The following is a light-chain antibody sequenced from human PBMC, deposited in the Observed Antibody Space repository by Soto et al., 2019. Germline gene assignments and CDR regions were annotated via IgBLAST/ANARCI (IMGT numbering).Light chain of an antibody. CDR2: GNS. Sequence: QSVLTQPPSVSGAPGQRVTISCTGSSSNIGAGYDVHWYQQLPGTAPKLLIYGNSNRPSGVPDRFSGSKSGTSASLAITGLQAEDEADYYCQSYDSNLSGWVFGGGTKVTVL. J-gene: IGLJ3*02. CDR1: SSNIGAGYD. CDR3: QSYDSNLSGWV. V-gene: IGLV1-40*01.